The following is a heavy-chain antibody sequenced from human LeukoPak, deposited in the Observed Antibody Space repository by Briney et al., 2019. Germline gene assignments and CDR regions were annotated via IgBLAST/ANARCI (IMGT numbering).Heavy chain of an antibody. J-gene: IGHJ6*04. Sequence: GGSLRLSCAASEFSFITYWMSWVRQAPGKGLEWVANIKQDGSEKYYVDSVKGRFTISRDNAKNSLYLQMNSLRAEDTAVYYCAKESVAATRGVMDVWGKGTTVTVSS. CDR1: EFSFITYW. CDR3: AKESVAATRGVMDV. D-gene: IGHD2-15*01. V-gene: IGHV3-7*01. CDR2: IKQDGSEK.